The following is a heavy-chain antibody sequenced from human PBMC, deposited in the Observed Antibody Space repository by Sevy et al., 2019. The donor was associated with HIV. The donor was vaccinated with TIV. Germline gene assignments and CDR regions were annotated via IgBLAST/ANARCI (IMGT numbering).Heavy chain of an antibody. Sequence: ASVKVSCKASGYTFSDYYIYWVRQAPGQGLEWMGWINPNSGGTKYAEQFQGRVTMTRDTSISSVSMELTSLRSDDTAMYYCARPGYSSSWYRGAFYYWGQGTLVTVS. J-gene: IGHJ4*02. CDR3: ARPGYSSSWYRGAFYY. V-gene: IGHV1-2*02. D-gene: IGHD6-13*01. CDR2: INPNSGGT. CDR1: GYTFSDYY.